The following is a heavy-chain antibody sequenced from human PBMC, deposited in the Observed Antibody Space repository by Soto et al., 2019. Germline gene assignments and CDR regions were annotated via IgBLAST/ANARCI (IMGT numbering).Heavy chain of an antibody. V-gene: IGHV1-58*01. CDR2: IVVGSGNT. Sequence: GASVKVSCKASGFTFTSSAVQWVRQARGQRLEWIGWIVVGSGNTNYAQKFQERVTITRDMSTSTAYMELSSLRSEDTAVYYCAPVHYYDSSGYYVEDYWGQGTLVTVSS. D-gene: IGHD3-22*01. CDR1: GFTFTSSA. CDR3: APVHYYDSSGYYVEDY. J-gene: IGHJ4*02.